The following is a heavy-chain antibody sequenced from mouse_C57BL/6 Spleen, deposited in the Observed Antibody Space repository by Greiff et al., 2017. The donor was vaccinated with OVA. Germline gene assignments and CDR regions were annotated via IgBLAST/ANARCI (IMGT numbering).Heavy chain of an antibody. CDR3: TPKYDYDGYYFDY. CDR2: IDPETGGT. Sequence: VQLQQSGAELVRPGASVTLSCKASGYTFTDYEMHWVKQTPVHGLEWIGAIDPETGGTAYNQKFKGKAILTADKSSSTAYMELRSLTSEDSAVYYCTPKYDYDGYYFDYWGQGTTLTVSS. J-gene: IGHJ2*01. CDR1: GYTFTDYE. D-gene: IGHD2-4*01. V-gene: IGHV1-15*01.